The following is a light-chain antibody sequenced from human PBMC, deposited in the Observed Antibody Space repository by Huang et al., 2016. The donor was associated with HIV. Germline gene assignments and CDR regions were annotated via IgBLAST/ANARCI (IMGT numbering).Light chain of an antibody. J-gene: IGKJ5*01. Sequence: IQLIQSPSSLSASVGDRVIITCRASQDIGNSLAWYQQKPGKAPKSLIFAASTLQSGVSSRFSGSASGTYFTLTINGLQPEDFATYYCQQLHNYPVTFGQGTRL. V-gene: IGKV1-9*01. CDR2: AAS. CDR3: QQLHNYPVT. CDR1: QDIGNS.